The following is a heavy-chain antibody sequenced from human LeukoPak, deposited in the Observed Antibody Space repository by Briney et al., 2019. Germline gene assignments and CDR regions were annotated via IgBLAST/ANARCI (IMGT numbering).Heavy chain of an antibody. CDR1: GGSMSSSY. J-gene: IGHJ4*02. CDR3: TRENAAFSPFGY. Sequence: KPSETLSLTCTVSGGSMSSSYWSWIRQPPGKGLEWIGYIYYSGSTNYNPPLKSRVTISVDTSKNQFSLKLTSVTAADTAVYYCTRENAAFSPFGYWGQGTLVTV. D-gene: IGHD6-25*01. CDR2: IYYSGST. V-gene: IGHV4-59*12.